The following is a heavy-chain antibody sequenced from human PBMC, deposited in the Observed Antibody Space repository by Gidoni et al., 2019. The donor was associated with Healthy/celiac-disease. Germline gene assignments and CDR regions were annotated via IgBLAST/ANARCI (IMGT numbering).Heavy chain of an antibody. J-gene: IGHJ4*02. CDR1: GFTFSDYY. D-gene: IGHD6-19*01. V-gene: IGHV3-11*05. CDR3: ARDGSSGPSDY. CDR2: ISSSSSYT. Sequence: QVQLVESGGGLVKPGGSLSLSCAASGFTFSDYYMSWIRQAPGKGLEWVSYISSSSSYTNYADSVKGRFTISRDNAKNSLYLQMNSLRAEDTAVYYCARDGSSGPSDYWGQGTLVTVSS.